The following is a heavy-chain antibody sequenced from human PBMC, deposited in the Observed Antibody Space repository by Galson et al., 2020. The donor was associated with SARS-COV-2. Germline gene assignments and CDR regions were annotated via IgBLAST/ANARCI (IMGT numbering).Heavy chain of an antibody. Sequence: ASETLSLTCTVSGGSISSYYWSWIRQPPGKGLEWIGYISYSGNTNYNPSLKSRVTISVDTSKSQLSLKLSSVTAADTAVYYCAREPYDPDYYDSSGYYVRMGHWFDPCCQGTLVTVSS. D-gene: IGHD3-22*01. CDR2: ISYSGNT. V-gene: IGHV4-59*01. CDR3: AREPYDPDYYDSSGYYVRMGHWFDP. CDR1: GGSISSYY. J-gene: IGHJ5*02.